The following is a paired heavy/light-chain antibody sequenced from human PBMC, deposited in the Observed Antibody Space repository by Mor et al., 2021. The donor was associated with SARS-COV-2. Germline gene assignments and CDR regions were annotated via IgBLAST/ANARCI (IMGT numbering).Light chain of an antibody. J-gene: IGLJ1*01. V-gene: IGLV2-23*01. Sequence: QSALTQPASVSGSPGQSITISCTGTSSDVGSYNLVSWYQHHPGKAPKLMIYEGSKRPSGVSNRFSGSKSGNTASLIISGLQAEDEADYYCCSYAGGSTYVFGTGTKVTVL. CDR2: EGS. CDR1: SSDVGSYNL. CDR3: CSYAGGSTYV.
Heavy chain of an antibody. Sequence: QVQLVESGGGLVKPGGSLRLSCAASGFTFSDYYMSWIRQAPGKGLEWVSFISESSSSTNYADSVKGRFTISRDNAKNSLYLQMNSLRAEDTAVYYCARGSYGSWNYWGQGTLVTVSS. CDR2: ISESSSST. CDR1: GFTFSDYY. D-gene: IGHD5-18*01. V-gene: IGHV3-11*05. CDR3: ARGSYGSWNY. J-gene: IGHJ4*02.